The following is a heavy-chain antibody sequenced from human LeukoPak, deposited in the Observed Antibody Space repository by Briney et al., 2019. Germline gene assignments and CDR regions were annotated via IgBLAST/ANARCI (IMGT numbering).Heavy chain of an antibody. CDR2: INPNSGGT. CDR1: GYTFTGYY. V-gene: IGHV1-2*02. Sequence: ASVKVSCKASGYTFTGYYMHWVRQAPGQGLEWMGWINPNSGGTNYAQKFQGRVTMTRDTSISTAYMELSRLRSDDTAVYYCARASGDILTGYSSYFGYWGQGTLVTVSS. D-gene: IGHD3-9*01. J-gene: IGHJ4*02. CDR3: ARASGDILTGYSSYFGY.